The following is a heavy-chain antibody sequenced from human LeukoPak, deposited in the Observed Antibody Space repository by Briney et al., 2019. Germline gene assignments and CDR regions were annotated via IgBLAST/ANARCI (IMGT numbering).Heavy chain of an antibody. J-gene: IGHJ4*02. CDR1: AFIVSSNY. CDR2: IFSGGSS. Sequence: GGSLMLSCGAAAFIVSSNYLSWVRQAPGKGLEWVSVIFSGGSSYYADCVKGRFPISRDNSKHTLYLQMNSLRAEDTAVYYCARDFGDGSYYYWGQRTLVTVSS. CDR3: ARDFGDGSYYY. D-gene: IGHD1-26*01. V-gene: IGHV3-66*02.